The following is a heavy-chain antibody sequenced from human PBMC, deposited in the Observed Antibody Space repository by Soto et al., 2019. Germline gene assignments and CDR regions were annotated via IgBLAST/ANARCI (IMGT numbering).Heavy chain of an antibody. CDR2: IYWDDDK. CDR3: AHAGDYDLLTFDH. V-gene: IGHV2-5*02. J-gene: IGHJ4*02. D-gene: IGHD4-17*01. Sequence: QITLKESGPTLVRPAQTLTLTCDFSGFSLSTYHMGVAWLRQPPEKALEWLALIYWDDDKRYSPSLKARLAISKDTSSNQVVRTIPNIDPGDSAPYFRAHAGDYDLLTFDHWGPGTLVTVSS. CDR1: GFSLSTYHMG.